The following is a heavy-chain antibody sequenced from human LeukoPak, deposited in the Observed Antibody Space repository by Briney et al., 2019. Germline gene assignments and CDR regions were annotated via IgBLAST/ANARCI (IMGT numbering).Heavy chain of an antibody. Sequence: ASVKVSCKASGYTFTSYYMHWVRQAPGQGLEWMGIINPSSGKINYAQKFQGRVTTTRDTSTSTVYMELSSLRSDDTAVYYCARDLASSGYYWDWGQGTLVTVSS. J-gene: IGHJ4*02. D-gene: IGHD3-22*01. CDR2: INPSSGKI. CDR1: GYTFTSYY. CDR3: ARDLASSGYYWD. V-gene: IGHV1-46*01.